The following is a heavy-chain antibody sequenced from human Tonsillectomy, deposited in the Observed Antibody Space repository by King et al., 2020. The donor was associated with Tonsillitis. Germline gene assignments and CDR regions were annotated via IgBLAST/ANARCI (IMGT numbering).Heavy chain of an antibody. V-gene: IGHV3-30-3*01. J-gene: IGHJ4*02. CDR3: AREVYG. D-gene: IGHD1-14*01. CDR2: ISYDGSNK. CDR1: GFTFSSYA. Sequence: HVQLVESGGGVVQPGRSLRRSCAASGFTFSSYAMHWVRQAPGKGLEWVAVISYDGSNKYYADSVKGRFTISRDNSKNTLYLQMNSLRAEDTAVYYCAREVYGWGQGTLVTVSS.